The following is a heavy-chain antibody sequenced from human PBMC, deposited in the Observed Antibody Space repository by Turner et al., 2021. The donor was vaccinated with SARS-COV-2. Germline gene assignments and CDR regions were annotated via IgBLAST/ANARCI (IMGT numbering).Heavy chain of an antibody. CDR1: GFTFSSYA. Sequence: ELQLLVSGGSLVQPGGFLRLPCGASGFTFSSYAMSWVRQATGKGLEWVSAISGSGGSTYYADSVKGRFTISRDNSKNTLYLQMNSLRAEDTAVYYCAKNEMAMIVVVITLFDYWGQGTLVTVSS. CDR2: ISGSGGST. J-gene: IGHJ4*02. CDR3: AKNEMAMIVVVITLFDY. V-gene: IGHV3-23*01. D-gene: IGHD3-22*01.